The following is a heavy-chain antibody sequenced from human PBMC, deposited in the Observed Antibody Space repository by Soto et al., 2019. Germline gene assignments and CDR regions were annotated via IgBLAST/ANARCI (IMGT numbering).Heavy chain of an antibody. J-gene: IGHJ4*01. V-gene: IGHV6-1*01. CDR2: TYYRSKWYY. D-gene: IGHD1-26*01. Sequence: QVQLQQSGPGLVKPSQTLSLTCAITGDSVSSNSAGWSWVRQSPSRGLEWLGRTYYRSKWYYEYAVSLRGRITINTDTSKNQYSLQLNSVTPEDTAVYFCARGEQYSGRSFDYWGQGTLVTVSS. CDR3: ARGEQYSGRSFDY. CDR1: GDSVSSNSAG.